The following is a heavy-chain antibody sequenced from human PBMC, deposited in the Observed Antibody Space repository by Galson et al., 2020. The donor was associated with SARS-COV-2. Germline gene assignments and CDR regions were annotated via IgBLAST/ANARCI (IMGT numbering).Heavy chain of an antibody. J-gene: IGHJ4*02. CDR3: AKDGRDAYCGGDCDPGLDYFDY. CDR2: ISWDSGNI. V-gene: IGHV3-9*01. Sequence: GGSLRISCAASGFTFDDYAMHWVRQTPGKGLEWVSGISWDSGNIDYADSVKGRFTISRDNAKKSLYLQMNSLRAEDTALYYCAKDGRDAYCGGDCDPGLDYFDYWGQGTLVTVSS. CDR1: GFTFDDYA. D-gene: IGHD2-21*01.